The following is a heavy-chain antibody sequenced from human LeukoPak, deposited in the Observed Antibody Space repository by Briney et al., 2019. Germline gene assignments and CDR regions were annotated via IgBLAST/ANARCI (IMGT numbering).Heavy chain of an antibody. D-gene: IGHD3-16*01. V-gene: IGHV3-23*01. J-gene: IGHJ6*02. CDR1: GFTFSSHA. Sequence: GGSLRLSCAASGFTFSSHAMSWVRQAPGKGLEWVSSISISGGSTYYADSVKGRFTISRDNSKNTLYLQMNSLRAEDTAVYCCAKVGGYYYGMDVWGQGTTVTVSS. CDR2: ISISGGST. CDR3: AKVGGYYYGMDV.